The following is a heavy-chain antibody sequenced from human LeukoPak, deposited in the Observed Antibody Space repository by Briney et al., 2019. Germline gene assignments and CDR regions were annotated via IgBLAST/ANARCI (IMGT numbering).Heavy chain of an antibody. D-gene: IGHD4-23*01. Sequence: SETLSLTCTVSGGSISSSSYYWGWIRQPPGKGLEWIGSIYYSGSTYYNPSLKSRVTISVDTSKNQFSLKLSSVTAADTAVYYCARDSTVVTRSGFDYWGQGTLVTVSS. CDR2: IYYSGST. CDR1: GGSISSSSYY. V-gene: IGHV4-39*02. CDR3: ARDSTVVTRSGFDY. J-gene: IGHJ4*02.